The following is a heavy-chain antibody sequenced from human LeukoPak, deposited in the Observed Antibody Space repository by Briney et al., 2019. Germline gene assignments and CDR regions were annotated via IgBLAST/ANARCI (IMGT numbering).Heavy chain of an antibody. V-gene: IGHV1-2*06. Sequence: ASVKVSCKASGYTFTGYYMHWVRQAPGQGLEWMGRINPNSGGTNYAQKFQGRVTMTRDTSISTACMELSRLRSDDTAVYYCARVNLAVAHRWIDYWGQGTLVTVSS. CDR2: INPNSGGT. D-gene: IGHD6-19*01. J-gene: IGHJ4*02. CDR3: ARVNLAVAHRWIDY. CDR1: GYTFTGYY.